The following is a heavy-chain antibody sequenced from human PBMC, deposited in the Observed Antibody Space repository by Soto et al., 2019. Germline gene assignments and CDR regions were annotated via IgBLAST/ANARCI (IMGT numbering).Heavy chain of an antibody. CDR3: ARAGEGYSSGWYSGLDY. CDR2: IIPIFGTA. V-gene: IGHV1-69*01. J-gene: IGHJ4*02. CDR1: GGTFSSYA. D-gene: IGHD6-19*01. Sequence: QVQLVQSGAEVKKPGSSVKVSCKASGGTFSSYAISWVRQAPGQGLEWMGGIIPIFGTANYAQKFQGRVTIHEDESTSTAYMELSSLRSEDTAVYYCARAGEGYSSGWYSGLDYWGQGTLVTVAS.